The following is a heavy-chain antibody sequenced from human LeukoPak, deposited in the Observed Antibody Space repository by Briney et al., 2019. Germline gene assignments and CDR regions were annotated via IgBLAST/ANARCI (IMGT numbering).Heavy chain of an antibody. V-gene: IGHV4-59*08. CDR1: GGSISSYY. J-gene: IGHJ4*02. CDR3: ARHAENGYDRFDH. CDR2: IYDSGST. D-gene: IGHD5-12*01. Sequence: PSGTLSLTCRASGGSISSYYWSWIRQPPGKGLEWIGYIYDSGSTNFKSPLKSRVTMSGATSKNQFSLKVNSVTAADTAVYYCARHAENGYDRFDHWGPGTLVTVSS.